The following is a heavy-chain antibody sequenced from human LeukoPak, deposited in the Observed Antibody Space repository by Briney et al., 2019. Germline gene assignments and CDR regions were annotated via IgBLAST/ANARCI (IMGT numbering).Heavy chain of an antibody. CDR2: ISSGSGTI. Sequence: PGGSLRLSCTASGFTFSTYNMNWVRQAPGKGLEWVSYISSGSGTIYYAHSVKGRFTISRDNAQKSLYLQMNSLRAEDTAVYYCARVGYNSGWYQNWGQGTLVTVSS. D-gene: IGHD6-19*01. CDR1: GFTFSTYN. J-gene: IGHJ4*02. CDR3: ARVGYNSGWYQN. V-gene: IGHV3-48*01.